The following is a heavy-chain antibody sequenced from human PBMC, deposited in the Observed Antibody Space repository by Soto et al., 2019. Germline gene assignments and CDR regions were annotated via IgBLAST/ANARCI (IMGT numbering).Heavy chain of an antibody. Sequence: ASVKVSCKASGYIFTCHYIHWVRQAPGQGLEWMGWINPISGDTNYAQKFQGRVTMTRDTSISTAYMELSSLISADTAVYYCARDSPLYGSGSYYKDYWGQGTLVTVSS. CDR1: GYIFTCHY. V-gene: IGHV1-2*02. CDR2: INPISGDT. CDR3: ARDSPLYGSGSYYKDY. J-gene: IGHJ4*02. D-gene: IGHD3-10*01.